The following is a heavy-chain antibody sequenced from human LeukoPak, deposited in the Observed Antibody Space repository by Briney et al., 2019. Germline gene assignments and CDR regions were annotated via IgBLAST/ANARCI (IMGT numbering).Heavy chain of an antibody. V-gene: IGHV3-21*01. Sequence: GGSLRLSCAASGFTFSSYSMNWVRQTPGKGLEWVSSISSSSSYIYYADSVKGRFTISRDNAKNSLYLQMNSLRAEDTAVYYCARDVRLVVVPAAMLLGTGRGPLDYWGQGTLVTVSS. CDR3: ARDVRLVVVPAAMLLGTGRGPLDY. CDR1: GFTFSSYS. CDR2: ISSSSSYI. J-gene: IGHJ4*02. D-gene: IGHD2-2*01.